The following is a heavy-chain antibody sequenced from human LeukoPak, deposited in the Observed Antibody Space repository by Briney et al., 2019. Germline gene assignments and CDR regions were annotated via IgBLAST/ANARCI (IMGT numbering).Heavy chain of an antibody. V-gene: IGHV3-7*01. CDR1: GFTFSSYW. J-gene: IGHJ4*02. CDR3: ARDAAMYGNSDYYYLW. D-gene: IGHD3-22*01. Sequence: PGGSLRLSCAASGFTFSSYWMSWIRQAPGKGLEWVANIKQDGSEKYYVDSVKGRFTISRDNAKNSLYLQMNSLRAEDTAVYYCARDAAMYGNSDYYYLWWGQGTLVIVSS. CDR2: IKQDGSEK.